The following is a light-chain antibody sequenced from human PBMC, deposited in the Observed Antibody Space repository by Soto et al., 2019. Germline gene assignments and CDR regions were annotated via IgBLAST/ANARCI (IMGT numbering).Light chain of an antibody. V-gene: IGLV1-47*01. CDR1: SSNIGNNH. CDR2: RND. J-gene: IGLJ2*01. CDR3: AAWDDSLSGRVV. Sequence: QSVLTQPPSTSETPGQRVIIPCSGSSSNIGNNHVYWYKQVPGMAPKLIIFRNDQRPSGVSDRFSGSKSGTAASLAISGLQSEDEGDYYCAAWDDSLSGRVVFGGGTKVTVL.